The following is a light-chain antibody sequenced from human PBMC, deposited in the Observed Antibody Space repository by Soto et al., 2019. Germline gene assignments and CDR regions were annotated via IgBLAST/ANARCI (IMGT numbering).Light chain of an antibody. J-gene: IGKJ1*01. CDR1: KSSSTS. CDR3: QQSYNSHQT. V-gene: IGKV1-39*01. CDR2: AES. Sequence: IQMTQSPSSLSAFVGDRGTITCRASKSSSTSLNWYQQKPGKPPRILIYAESSLQSGVTSRFSGSGSGTDFTLTISSMQPEDFATYSCQQSYNSHQTFGQGTKVDIK.